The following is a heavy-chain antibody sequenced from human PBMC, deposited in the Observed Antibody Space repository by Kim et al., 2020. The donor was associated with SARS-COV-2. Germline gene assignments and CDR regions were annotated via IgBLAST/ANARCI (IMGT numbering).Heavy chain of an antibody. CDR3: ARLSRRIISNWFDP. J-gene: IGHJ5*02. CDR2: IYYSGST. D-gene: IGHD2-15*01. CDR1: GGSISSSSYY. Sequence: SETLSLTCTVSGGSISSSSYYWGWIRQPPGKGLEWIGSIYYSGSTYYNPSLKSRVTISVDTSKNQFSLKLSSVTAAETAVYYCARLSRRIISNWFDPWGQGTLVTVSS. V-gene: IGHV4-39*01.